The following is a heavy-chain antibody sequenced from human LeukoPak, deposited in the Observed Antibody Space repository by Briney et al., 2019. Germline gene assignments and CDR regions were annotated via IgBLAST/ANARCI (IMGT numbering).Heavy chain of an antibody. CDR3: ATDLTRSRGSLE. CDR2: FDPEDGET. J-gene: IGHJ4*02. CDR1: GYTLTQLS. Sequence: ASVKVSYKVSGYTLTQLSMHWVRQAPGKGLEWMGGFDPEDGETIYAQKFQGRVTMTEDTSTDTAYMELSSLRSRDTAVYYCATDLTRSRGSLEWGEGTLVTVSS. D-gene: IGHD2-15*01. V-gene: IGHV1-24*01.